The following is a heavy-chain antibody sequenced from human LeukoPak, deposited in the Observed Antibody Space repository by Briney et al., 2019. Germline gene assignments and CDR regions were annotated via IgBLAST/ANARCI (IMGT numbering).Heavy chain of an antibody. Sequence: SQTLSLTCTVSGGSISSGSYYWSWIRQPAGKGLEWIGRIYTSGSTNYNPSLKSRVTISVDTSKKQFSLKLSSVTAADTAVYYCAGTGWYFDYWGQGTLVTVPS. CDR3: AGTGWYFDY. CDR2: IYTSGST. CDR1: GGSISSGSYY. J-gene: IGHJ4*02. D-gene: IGHD1-14*01. V-gene: IGHV4-61*02.